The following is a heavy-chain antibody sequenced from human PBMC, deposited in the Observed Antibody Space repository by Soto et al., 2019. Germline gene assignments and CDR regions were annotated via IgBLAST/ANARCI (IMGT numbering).Heavy chain of an antibody. D-gene: IGHD1-26*01. V-gene: IGHV1-2*02. CDR3: ARDLAKGGGSAGFDD. CDR2: INSKSGGA. Sequence: QVQLVQSGAEVKKPGASVNVSCKASGYTFTVYYMHWVRQAPGQGLEWMGWINSKSGGAMYPQKFQGTVTKTWDTSISTAYMALTRLRSDDTAVYYCARDLAKGGGSAGFDDWGQGTLVTVSS. CDR1: GYTFTVYY. J-gene: IGHJ4*02.